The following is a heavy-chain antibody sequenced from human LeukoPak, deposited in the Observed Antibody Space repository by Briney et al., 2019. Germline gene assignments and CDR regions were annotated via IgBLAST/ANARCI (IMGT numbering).Heavy chain of an antibody. CDR1: GVTLSPYG. Sequence: QAGMSLRLSCAASGVTLSPYGMHWVRQAPGKGLEWVAVIPYEGGTQHYADSVKGRFIISRDNPRNTLYLQMNILRTEDAAVYYCAKEGTPQVSTWYDLWGQGTQVIVSS. D-gene: IGHD3-10*01. CDR2: IPYEGGTQ. CDR3: AKEGTPQVSTWYDL. J-gene: IGHJ5*02. V-gene: IGHV3-30*18.